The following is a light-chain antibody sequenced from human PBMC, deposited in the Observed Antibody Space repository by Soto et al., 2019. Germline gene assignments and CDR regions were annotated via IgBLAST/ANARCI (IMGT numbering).Light chain of an antibody. CDR1: QNIRSN. V-gene: IGKV3-15*01. CDR2: GAS. CDR3: QQYNNWPPWT. J-gene: IGKJ1*01. Sequence: EIVMTPSPATLAVSPGEIATLSCRASQNIRSNLAWYQQIPGQAPRLLIHGASTRATGIPARFSGSGSGTEFTLTISGLQSEYYAVYYCQQYNNWPPWTFGQGTKVEI.